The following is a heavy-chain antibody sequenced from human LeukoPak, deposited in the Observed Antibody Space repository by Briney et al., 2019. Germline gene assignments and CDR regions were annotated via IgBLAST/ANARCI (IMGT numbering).Heavy chain of an antibody. Sequence: SETLSLTCTVSGGSISSGGYYWSWIRQHPGKGLEWIGYIYYSGSTYYSPSLKSRVTISVDTSKNQFSLKLSPVTAADTAVYYCARLRPNSSGWLDYWGQGTLVTVSS. V-gene: IGHV4-31*03. CDR3: ARLRPNSSGWLDY. D-gene: IGHD6-19*01. J-gene: IGHJ4*02. CDR1: GGSISSGGYY. CDR2: IYYSGST.